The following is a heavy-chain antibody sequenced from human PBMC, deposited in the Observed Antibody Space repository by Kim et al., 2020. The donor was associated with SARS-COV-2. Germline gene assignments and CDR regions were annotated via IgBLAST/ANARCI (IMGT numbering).Heavy chain of an antibody. CDR2: ISSSSSYI. Sequence: GGSLRLSCAASGFTFSSYSMNWVRQAPGKGLEWVSSISSSSSYIYYADSVKGRFTISRDNAKNSLYLQMNSLRAEDTAVYYCAGVSSSWYYGMDVWGQGTTVTVSS. D-gene: IGHD6-13*01. V-gene: IGHV3-21*01. CDR3: AGVSSSWYYGMDV. J-gene: IGHJ6*02. CDR1: GFTFSSYS.